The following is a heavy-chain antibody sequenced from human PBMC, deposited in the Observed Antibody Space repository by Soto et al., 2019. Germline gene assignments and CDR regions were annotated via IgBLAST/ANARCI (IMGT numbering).Heavy chain of an antibody. J-gene: IGHJ5*02. Sequence: ASVKVSCKASGGTFSSYAISWVRQAPGQGLEWMGGIIPIFGTANYAQKFQGRVTITADESTSTAYMELSSLRSEDTAVYYCASRLRWLQFNWFDPWGQGTLVTVSS. D-gene: IGHD5-12*01. V-gene: IGHV1-69*13. CDR2: IIPIFGTA. CDR3: ASRLRWLQFNWFDP. CDR1: GGTFSSYA.